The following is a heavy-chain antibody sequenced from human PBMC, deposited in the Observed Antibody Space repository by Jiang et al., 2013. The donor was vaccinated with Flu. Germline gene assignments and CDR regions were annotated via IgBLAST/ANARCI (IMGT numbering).Heavy chain of an antibody. V-gene: IGHV4-59*08. CDR1: GGSIGGYY. CDR3: ARNVLIWFGESGPHFDY. J-gene: IGHJ4*02. Sequence: PGLVKPSETLSLTCTVSGGSIGGYYWSWVRQPPGKGLEWIGYIYYSGSTNYNPSLKSRVTISVDTAKNQFSLRMKSVTAADTAVYYCARNVLIWFGESGPHFDYWGQGTQVTVSS. CDR2: IYYSGST. D-gene: IGHD3-10*01.